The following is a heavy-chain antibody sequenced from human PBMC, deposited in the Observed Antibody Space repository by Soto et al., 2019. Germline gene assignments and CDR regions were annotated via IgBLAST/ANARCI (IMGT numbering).Heavy chain of an antibody. CDR1: GGSISSSSYY. CDR3: ARHNGPLYVGYYYDMDV. J-gene: IGHJ6*02. D-gene: IGHD3-16*01. V-gene: IGHV4-39*01. CDR2: IYYSGYT. Sequence: QLQLQESGLGLVKPSETLSLTCTVSGGSISSSSYYWGWIRQPPGKGLEWIGSIYYSGYTYYNPSLKSRVTISVDTSKNQFSLKLSSVTAAYTAVYYCARHNGPLYVGYYYDMDVCGQGTTVTVSS.